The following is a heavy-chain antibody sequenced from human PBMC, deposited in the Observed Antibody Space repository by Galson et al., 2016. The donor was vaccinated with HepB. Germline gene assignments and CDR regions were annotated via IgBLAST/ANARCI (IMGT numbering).Heavy chain of an antibody. CDR1: GYSFSSYG. D-gene: IGHD2-15*01. V-gene: IGHV1-18*01. CDR3: AREDTIYDVDDPGYSALDL. J-gene: IGHJ6*04. Sequence: SVKVSCKASGYSFSSYGVSWVRQAPGQGLEWMGWISGHNGNTRYAEKFLGRVTMTTDTPASTAYLELRNLRSDDTAVYYCAREDTIYDVDDPGYSALDLWGKGTTVTVSS. CDR2: ISGHNGNT.